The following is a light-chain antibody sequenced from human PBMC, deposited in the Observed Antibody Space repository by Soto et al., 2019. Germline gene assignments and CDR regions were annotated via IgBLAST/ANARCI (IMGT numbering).Light chain of an antibody. J-gene: IGKJ4*01. CDR3: QQRSDWPPLT. CDR2: DAS. CDR1: QSVSSY. V-gene: IGKV3-11*01. Sequence: EIVLTQSPATLSLSPGERATLSCRASQSVSSYLAWYQQKPGQAPRLLLYDASNRATGIPARFSGSGSGTDVTLTISSLAPEDVAVYYCQQRSDWPPLTFGGGTKVEIK.